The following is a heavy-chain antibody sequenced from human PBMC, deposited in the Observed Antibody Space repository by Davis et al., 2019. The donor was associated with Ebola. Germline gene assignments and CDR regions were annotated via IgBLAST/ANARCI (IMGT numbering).Heavy chain of an antibody. Sequence: GESLKISCAASGFNFRSYGMHWVRQASGKGLEWVGRIRSKANSYATAYAASVKGRFTISRDDSKNTAYLQMNSLKTEDTAVYYCTSTTNLIDYWGQGTLVTVSS. CDR2: IRSKANSYAT. D-gene: IGHD1-26*01. CDR1: GFNFRSYG. V-gene: IGHV3-73*01. CDR3: TSTTNLIDY. J-gene: IGHJ4*02.